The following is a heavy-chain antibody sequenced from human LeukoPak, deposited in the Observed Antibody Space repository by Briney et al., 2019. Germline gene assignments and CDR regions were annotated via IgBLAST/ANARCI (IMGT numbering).Heavy chain of an antibody. J-gene: IGHJ6*03. D-gene: IGHD2-2*01. V-gene: IGHV3-73*01. CDR2: IRSKANSYAT. CDR3: TSARDCSSTSCYYYYYMDV. Sequence: GGSLRLSCAASGFTFSGSAMHWVRQASGKGLEWVGRIRSKANSYATAYAASVKGRFTISRDDSKNTAYPQMNSLKTEDTAVYYCTSARDCSSTSCYYYYYMDVWGKGTTVTVSS. CDR1: GFTFSGSA.